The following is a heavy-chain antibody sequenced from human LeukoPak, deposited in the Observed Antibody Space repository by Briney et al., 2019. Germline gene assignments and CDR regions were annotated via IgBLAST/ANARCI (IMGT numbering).Heavy chain of an antibody. CDR3: AREHNKLWHTGFDY. Sequence: GVSLRLSCAASGFTFSSYEMNWVRQAPGKELEWVSYISSSDSTIYYADSVKGRFTISRDNAKNSLYLQMNSLRAEDTAVYYCAREHNKLWHTGFDYWGQGTLVTVSS. V-gene: IGHV3-48*03. CDR2: ISSSDSTI. CDR1: GFTFSSYE. J-gene: IGHJ4*02. D-gene: IGHD2-21*01.